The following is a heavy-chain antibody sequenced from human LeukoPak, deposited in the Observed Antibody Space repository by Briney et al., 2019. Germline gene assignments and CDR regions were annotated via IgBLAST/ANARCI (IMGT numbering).Heavy chain of an antibody. CDR1: GYTFTSYG. CDR2: ISAYNGNT. J-gene: IGHJ4*02. Sequence: GASVKVSCRASGYTFTSYGISWVRQAPGQGLEWMGWISAYNGNTNYAQKLQGRVTMTTDTSTSTAYMELRSLRSDDTAVYYCARDGRYSYPYDFDYWGQGTLVTVSS. V-gene: IGHV1-18*01. CDR3: ARDGRYSYPYDFDY. D-gene: IGHD5-18*01.